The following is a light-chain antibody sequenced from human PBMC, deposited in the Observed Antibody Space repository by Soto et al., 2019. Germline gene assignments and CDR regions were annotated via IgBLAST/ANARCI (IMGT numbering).Light chain of an antibody. V-gene: IGKV3-20*01. CDR3: QQYSSSPLT. J-gene: IGKJ4*01. Sequence: EIVLTQSPATLSLSPGDRATLFCRASQSVSSYLAWYQQKPGQAPRLLIYDASNRATGIPARFSGSGSGTDFTLTISRLEPEDFAVYYCQQYSSSPLTFGGGTKVDIK. CDR2: DAS. CDR1: QSVSSY.